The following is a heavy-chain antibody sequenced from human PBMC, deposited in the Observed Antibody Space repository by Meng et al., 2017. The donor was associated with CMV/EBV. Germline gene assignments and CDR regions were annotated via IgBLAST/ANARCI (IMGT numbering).Heavy chain of an antibody. CDR2: ISYDGSNK. CDR3: ARDDLGDYDFWSGYYGVRFDY. V-gene: IGHV3-30-3*01. D-gene: IGHD3-3*01. J-gene: IGHJ4*02. Sequence: GESLMISCAASGFTFSSYAMHWVRQAPGKGLEWGAVISYDGSNKYYADSVKGRFTISRDNAKNSLYLQMNSLRAEDTAVYYCARDDLGDYDFWSGYYGVRFDYWGQGTLVTVSS. CDR1: GFTFSSYA.